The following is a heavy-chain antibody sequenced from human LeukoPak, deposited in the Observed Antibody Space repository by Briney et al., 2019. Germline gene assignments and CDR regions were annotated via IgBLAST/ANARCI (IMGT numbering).Heavy chain of an antibody. Sequence: GGSLRLSCAASGFTFSSYSMNWVRQAPGKGLEWVSSISSSSSYIYYADSVKGRFTISRDNAKNSLYLQMNGLRAEDTAVYYCARGLGGATNRWYYFDHWGQGTLVTVSS. D-gene: IGHD1-26*01. CDR2: ISSSSSYI. CDR3: ARGLGGATNRWYYFDH. V-gene: IGHV3-21*01. CDR1: GFTFSSYS. J-gene: IGHJ4*02.